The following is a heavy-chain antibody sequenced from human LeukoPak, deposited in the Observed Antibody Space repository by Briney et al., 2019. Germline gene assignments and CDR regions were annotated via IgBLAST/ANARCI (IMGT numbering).Heavy chain of an antibody. D-gene: IGHD6-13*01. CDR1: GFTFSSYG. Sequence: GGSLRLSCAASGFTFSSYGMHWVRQAPGKGLEWVAVIWYDGSNKYYADSVKGRFTISRDNSKNTLYLQMNSLRAEDTAVYYCARDGYSSITRRLIPDYWGQGTLVTVSS. CDR3: ARDGYSSITRRLIPDY. V-gene: IGHV3-33*01. J-gene: IGHJ4*02. CDR2: IWYDGSNK.